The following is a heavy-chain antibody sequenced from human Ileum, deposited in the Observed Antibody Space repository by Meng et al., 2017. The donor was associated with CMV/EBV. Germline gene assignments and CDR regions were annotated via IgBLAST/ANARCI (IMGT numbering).Heavy chain of an antibody. V-gene: IGHV3-66*01. CDR2: IYSGHST. D-gene: IGHD1-14*01. CDR3: VRDRYL. Sequence: VKLVASGGGLVQPGGSLRLSCATSGFSVSAYYMTWVRQAPGKGLDWVSAIYSGHSTYYADSVRGRFTISRDDFKNTVYLQMNSLRVEDTAVYYCVRDRYLGGQGTMVTVSS. CDR1: GFSVSAYY. J-gene: IGHJ3*01.